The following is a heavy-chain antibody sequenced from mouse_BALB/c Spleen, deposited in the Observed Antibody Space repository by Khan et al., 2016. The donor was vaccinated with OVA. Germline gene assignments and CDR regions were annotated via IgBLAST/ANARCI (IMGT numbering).Heavy chain of an antibody. CDR2: IDPYDSET. Sequence: QVQLQQPGAELVRPGASVKLSCEASGYTLTSYWMNWVKQSPEQGLEWIGRIDPYDSETHYNQNFKDKAILTVDKSSRTAYMQLSSLTSEDSAVYFCARNPFSYWGQGTLVTVSA. V-gene: IGHV1-52*01. CDR1: GYTLTSYW. CDR3: ARNPFSY. J-gene: IGHJ3*01.